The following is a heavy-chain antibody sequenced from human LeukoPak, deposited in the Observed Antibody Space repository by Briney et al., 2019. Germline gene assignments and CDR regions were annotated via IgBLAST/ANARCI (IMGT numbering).Heavy chain of an antibody. Sequence: PGGSLRLSCAASGFTFSTYWMYWVRQAPGKGLVWVSRINTDGRNTGYADSVKGRFTISRDNAKNTLYLQMTILTAEDTAVYYCARDGLYSSSFDYWGQGTLVIVPS. D-gene: IGHD6-19*01. V-gene: IGHV3-74*01. J-gene: IGHJ4*02. CDR3: ARDGLYSSSFDY. CDR2: INTDGRNT. CDR1: GFTFSTYW.